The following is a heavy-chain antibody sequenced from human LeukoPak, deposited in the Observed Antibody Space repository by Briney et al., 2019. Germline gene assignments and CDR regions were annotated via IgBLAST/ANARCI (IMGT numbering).Heavy chain of an antibody. D-gene: IGHD6-13*01. CDR2: ISYNSNAI. CDR3: ARTQQQLIFDY. CDR1: GFIFSGYG. V-gene: IGHV3-48*01. J-gene: IGHJ4*02. Sequence: GGSLRLSCAASGFIFSGYGMNWVRQAPGKGLEWLSYISYNSNAIYYADSVKGRCTISRDTAKNSLYLQMNGLRAEDTAVYYCARTQQQLIFDYWGQGTLVTVSS.